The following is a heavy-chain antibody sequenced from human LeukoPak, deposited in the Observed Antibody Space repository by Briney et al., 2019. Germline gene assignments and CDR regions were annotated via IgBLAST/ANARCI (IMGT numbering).Heavy chain of an antibody. V-gene: IGHV4-59*08. CDR2: IYYSGST. Sequence: SETLSLTCTVSGASISSDYWNWIRQPPGKGLEWIGYIYYSGSTNYNPSLKSRVTISVDTSKNQFSLKLSSVTAADTAVYYCAVMYSSSWYWFDPWGQGTLVTVSS. CDR3: AVMYSSSWYWFDP. CDR1: GASISSDY. D-gene: IGHD6-13*01. J-gene: IGHJ5*02.